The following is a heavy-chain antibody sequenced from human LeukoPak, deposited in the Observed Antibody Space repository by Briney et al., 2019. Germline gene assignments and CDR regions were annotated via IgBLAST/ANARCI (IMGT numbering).Heavy chain of an antibody. D-gene: IGHD3-10*01. Sequence: GESLKISCKGSGYSFTSYWIGWVRQMPGKGLEWMGIIYPGDSDTRYSPSFQGQVTISADKSISTAYLQWSSLKASDTAMHYCARRYYGSGSSYYFDYWGQGTLVTVSS. CDR2: IYPGDSDT. CDR1: GYSFTSYW. J-gene: IGHJ4*02. CDR3: ARRYYGSGSSYYFDY. V-gene: IGHV5-51*01.